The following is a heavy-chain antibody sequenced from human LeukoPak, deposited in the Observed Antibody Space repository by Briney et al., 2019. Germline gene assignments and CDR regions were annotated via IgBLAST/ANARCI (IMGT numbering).Heavy chain of an antibody. J-gene: IGHJ4*02. V-gene: IGHV3-30*02. D-gene: IGHD5-18*01. CDR3: AKDPYSYGSYFDY. CDR1: GFTFSGCG. Sequence: GGSLRLSCAASGFTFSGCGMHWVRQAPGKGLEWVAFIWYDGRDKYYADSVKDQFTISRYNSKNTLYLQMNSLRAEDTAVYYCAKDPYSYGSYFDYWGQGTLVTVSS. CDR2: IWYDGRDK.